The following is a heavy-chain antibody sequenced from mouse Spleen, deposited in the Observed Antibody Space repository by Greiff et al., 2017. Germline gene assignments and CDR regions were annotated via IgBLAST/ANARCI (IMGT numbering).Heavy chain of an antibody. CDR2: IDPSDSYT. V-gene: IGHV1-50*01. CDR1: GYTFTSYW. J-gene: IGHJ2*01. CDR3: ARGGGWYPYYFDY. D-gene: IGHD2-1*01. Sequence: QVQLKQSGAELVKPGASVKLSCKASGYTFTSYWMQWVKQRPGQGLEWIGEIDPSDSYTNYNQKFKGKATLTVDTSSSTAYMQLSSLTSEDSAVYYCARGGGWYPYYFDYWGQGTTLPVSS.